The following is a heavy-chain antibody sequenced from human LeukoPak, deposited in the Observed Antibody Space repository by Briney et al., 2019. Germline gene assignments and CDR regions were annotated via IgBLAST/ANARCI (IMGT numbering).Heavy chain of an antibody. CDR3: ARERIGRYYYDSSGQFDY. J-gene: IGHJ4*02. CDR2: IYSGGST. V-gene: IGHV3-66*01. D-gene: IGHD3-22*01. Sequence: GGSLRLSCAASGFTVSSNYMSWARQAPGKGLEWVSVIYSGGSTYYADSVKGRFTISRDNSKNTLYLQMNSLRAEDTAVYYCARERIGRYYYDSSGQFDYWGQGTLVTVSS. CDR1: GFTVSSNY.